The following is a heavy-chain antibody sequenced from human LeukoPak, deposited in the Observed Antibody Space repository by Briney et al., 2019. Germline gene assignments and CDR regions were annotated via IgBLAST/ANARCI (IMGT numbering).Heavy chain of an antibody. Sequence: GGSLRLSCAASGFTFSSYAMHWVRQAPGKGLEWVAVISYDGSNKYYADSVKGRFTISRDNSKNTLYLQMNSLRAEDTAVYYCAIGGLTTIDYWGQGTLVAVSS. CDR3: AIGGLTTIDY. CDR2: ISYDGSNK. CDR1: GFTFSSYA. D-gene: IGHD2-21*02. J-gene: IGHJ4*02. V-gene: IGHV3-30-3*01.